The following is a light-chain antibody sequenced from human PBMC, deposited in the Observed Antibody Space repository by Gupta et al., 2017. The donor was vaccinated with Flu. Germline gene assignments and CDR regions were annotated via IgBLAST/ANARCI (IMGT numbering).Light chain of an antibody. V-gene: IGLV7-46*01. CDR2: DTT. CDR3: LLSFSDGDV. J-gene: IGLJ1*01. Sequence: QAVVTQAPSLTVSPGGTVTLTCGSTTGPVTSGHYPYWLQQKPGQAPRTLIFDTTDKHPWTPARFSGFLVGDKAALTLSGAQPEDEADYYCLLSFSDGDVFGPGTQVTVL. CDR1: TGPVTSGHY.